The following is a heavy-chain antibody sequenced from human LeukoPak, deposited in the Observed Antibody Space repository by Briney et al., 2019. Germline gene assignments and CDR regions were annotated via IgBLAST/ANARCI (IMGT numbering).Heavy chain of an antibody. Sequence: SQTLSLTCAISGDSVSSNSAARNWIRQSPSRGLEWLGRTYYRSKWYYDYAVSVKSRITINPDTAKNQFSLQLNSVTPEDTAVYYCARMTTVVTRAYGYWGQGTLVTVSS. D-gene: IGHD4-23*01. V-gene: IGHV6-1*01. CDR1: GDSVSSNSAA. CDR2: TYYRSKWYY. CDR3: ARMTTVVTRAYGY. J-gene: IGHJ4*02.